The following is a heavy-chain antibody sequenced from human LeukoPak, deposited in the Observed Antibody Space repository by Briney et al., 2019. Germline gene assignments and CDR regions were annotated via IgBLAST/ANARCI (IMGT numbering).Heavy chain of an antibody. CDR3: ARGREVGAMSKYAFDI. Sequence: QPGRSLRLSCAASGFTFSSYAMHCVRQAPGKGLEWVAVISYDGSNKYYADSVKGRFTISRDNSKNTLYLQMNSLRAEDTAVYYCARGREVGAMSKYAFDIWGQGTMVTVSS. D-gene: IGHD1-26*01. V-gene: IGHV3-30-3*01. CDR2: ISYDGSNK. CDR1: GFTFSSYA. J-gene: IGHJ3*02.